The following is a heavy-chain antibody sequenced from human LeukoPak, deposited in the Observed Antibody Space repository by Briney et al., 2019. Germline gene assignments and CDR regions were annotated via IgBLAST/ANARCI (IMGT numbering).Heavy chain of an antibody. V-gene: IGHV2-70*04. D-gene: IGHD3-22*01. CDR1: GFSLSTSGMR. CDR2: IDWDDDK. CDR3: ALGYYYDSSGYYGYFDY. Sequence: ESGPALVKPTQTLTLTCTFSGFSLSTSGMRVSWIRQPPGKALEWLVRIDWDDDKFYSTSLKTRLTISKDTSKNQVVLPMTNMDPVDTATYYCALGYYYDSSGYYGYFDYWGQGTLVTVSS. J-gene: IGHJ4*02.